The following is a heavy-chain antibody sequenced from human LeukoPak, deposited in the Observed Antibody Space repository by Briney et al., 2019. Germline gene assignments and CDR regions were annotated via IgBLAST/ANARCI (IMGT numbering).Heavy chain of an antibody. J-gene: IGHJ4*02. CDR2: ISYDGSNK. V-gene: IGHV3-30*04. Sequence: GGSLRHSCAASGFTFSSYAMHWVRRAPGKGLEWVAVISYDGSNKYYADSVKGRFTISRDNSKNTLYLQMNSLRAEDTAVYYCARDLRHSSTDYWGQGTLVTVSS. CDR3: ARDLRHSSTDY. CDR1: GFTFSSYA. D-gene: IGHD6-19*01.